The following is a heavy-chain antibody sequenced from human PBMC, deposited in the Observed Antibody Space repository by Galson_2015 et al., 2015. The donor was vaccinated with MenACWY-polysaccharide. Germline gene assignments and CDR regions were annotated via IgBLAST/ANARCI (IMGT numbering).Heavy chain of an antibody. D-gene: IGHD2-21*01. CDR1: GFAFSSYS. J-gene: IGHJ4*02. CDR2: ITDSGGSI. CDR3: ARDLPPPCSDFDY. Sequence: SLRLSCAASGFAFSSYSMNWVRQAPGKGLEWLSYITDSGGSIFYADSVKGRFTISRDNAKNSLYLQMNSLRVEGTAIYYCARDLPPPCSDFDYWGQGTLFPVSS. V-gene: IGHV3-48*01.